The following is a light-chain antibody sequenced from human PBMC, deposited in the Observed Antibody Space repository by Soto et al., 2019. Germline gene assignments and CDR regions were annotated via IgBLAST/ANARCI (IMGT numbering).Light chain of an antibody. J-gene: IGKJ1*01. Sequence: DIQMTQSPSSLSTSVGDRVTITCRASQGISNYLAWYQQKPGKVPKLLIYAASTLQSGVLSRFSGSGSGTDFTLTISSLQPEDVATYYCQKYNSAPWTFVQGTKVEIK. CDR3: QKYNSAPWT. CDR1: QGISNY. CDR2: AAS. V-gene: IGKV1-27*01.